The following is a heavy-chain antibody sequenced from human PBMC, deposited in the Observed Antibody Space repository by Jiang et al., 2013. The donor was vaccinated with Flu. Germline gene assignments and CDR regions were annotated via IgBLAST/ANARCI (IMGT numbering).Heavy chain of an antibody. CDR1: GGTFSSYA. CDR2: IIPILGIA. CDR3: ARDLALNEVVPVAPDY. J-gene: IGHJ4*02. D-gene: IGHD2-2*01. Sequence: SSVKVSCKASGGTFSSYAISWVRQAPGQGLEWMGRIIPILGIANYAQKFQGRVTITADKSTSTAYMELSSLRSEDTAVYYCARDLALNEVVPVAPDYWGQGTLVTVSS. V-gene: IGHV1-69*04.